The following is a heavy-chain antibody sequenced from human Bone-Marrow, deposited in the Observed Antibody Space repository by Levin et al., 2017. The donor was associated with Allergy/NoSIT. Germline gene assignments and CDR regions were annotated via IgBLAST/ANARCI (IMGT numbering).Heavy chain of an antibody. Sequence: GGSLRLSCAVSGFTFSDYGMHWVRQAPGKGLEWVASITKDGSKKYYLDSVKGRSTLSRDSSKNTVSLQMNSLTADDTAVYFCARDHPEYFCDPWGKGTLVIVSS. CDR2: ITKDGSKK. J-gene: IGHJ5*02. V-gene: IGHV3-30*03. D-gene: IGHD2/OR15-2a*01. CDR1: GFTFSDYG. CDR3: ARDHPEYFCDP.